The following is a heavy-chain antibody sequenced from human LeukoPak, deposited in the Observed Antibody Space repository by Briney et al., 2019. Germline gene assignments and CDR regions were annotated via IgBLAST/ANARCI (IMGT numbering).Heavy chain of an antibody. J-gene: IGHJ4*02. CDR2: IIPILGIA. CDR1: GGTFSSYA. Sequence: ASVKVSCKASGGTFSSYAISWVRQAPGQGLEWMGRIIPILGIANYAQKFQGRVTITADKSTSTAYMELSSLRSEDTAVYYCASSFTRSGYFDYWGQGTLVTVSS. D-gene: IGHD3-3*01. CDR3: ASSFTRSGYFDY. V-gene: IGHV1-69*04.